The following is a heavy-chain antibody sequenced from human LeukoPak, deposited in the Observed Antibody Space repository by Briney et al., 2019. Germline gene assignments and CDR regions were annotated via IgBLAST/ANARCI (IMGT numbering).Heavy chain of an antibody. Sequence: SETLSLTCTVSRGSISSRSDYWWAWIRQPLGKGLEWIGSVYYNGNTYYNWSLKSRLTISVDTSKDQFSLNLASVTAADTAVYHCARQRASGTWAFDYWGQGTLLTVSS. CDR1: RGSISSRSDY. J-gene: IGHJ4*02. D-gene: IGHD3-3*01. CDR3: ARQRASGTWAFDY. CDR2: VYYNGNT. V-gene: IGHV4-39*01.